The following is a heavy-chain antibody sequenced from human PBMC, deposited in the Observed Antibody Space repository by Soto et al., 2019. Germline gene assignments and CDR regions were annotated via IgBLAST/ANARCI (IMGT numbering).Heavy chain of an antibody. Sequence: EVQLVESGGGLVQPGGSLRLSCAASGFTFSDHYMDWVRQAPGKGLEWVGRSRNKANSYTTEYAASVKGRFTISRDDSRNSLFLQMNSPKIEDTAVYYCASAIYSGTYYDDYWAHGTLVTVSS. J-gene: IGHJ4*01. CDR2: SRNKANSYTT. D-gene: IGHD1-26*01. CDR1: GFTFSDHY. CDR3: ASAIYSGTYYDDY. V-gene: IGHV3-72*01.